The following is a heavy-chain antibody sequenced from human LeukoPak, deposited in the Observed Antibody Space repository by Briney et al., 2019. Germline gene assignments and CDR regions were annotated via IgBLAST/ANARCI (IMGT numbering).Heavy chain of an antibody. CDR2: IWYGGSNK. D-gene: IGHD2/OR15-2a*01. CDR1: GFTFSSYG. CDR3: AKVWASTIRDGFDI. V-gene: IGHV3-33*06. Sequence: PGRSLRLSCAASGFTFSSYGMHWVRQAPGKGLEWVAVIWYGGSNKYYADSVKGRFTISRDNSKNTLYLQMNSPRAEDTAVYYCAKVWASTIRDGFDIWGQGTVVTVSS. J-gene: IGHJ3*02.